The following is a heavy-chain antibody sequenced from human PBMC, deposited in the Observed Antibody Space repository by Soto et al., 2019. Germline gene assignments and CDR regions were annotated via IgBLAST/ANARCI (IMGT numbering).Heavy chain of an antibody. CDR3: ARDTLGYYDISGYTFDY. CDR1: GGTFSSYA. J-gene: IGHJ4*02. CDR2: IIPIFGTA. Sequence: QVQLVQSGAEVKKPGSSVKVSCKASGGTFSSYAISWVRQAPGQGLEWMGGIIPIFGTANYAQKFQGRVTITADESTSAAYMELSSLRSEDTAVYYCARDTLGYYDISGYTFDYWGQGTLVTVSS. D-gene: IGHD3-22*01. V-gene: IGHV1-69*01.